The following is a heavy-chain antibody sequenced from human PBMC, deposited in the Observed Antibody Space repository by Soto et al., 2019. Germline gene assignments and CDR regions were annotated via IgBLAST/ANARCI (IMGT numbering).Heavy chain of an antibody. Sequence: EVQLLESGGGLVQPGGSVRLSCTASGFTFSSHAMSWVRQAPGKGLKWVSGISGSAYSTYYADSVEGRFTISRDNSKSTLYLQINSLRADDTAVYYCAKDPHSWGQGTQVTVSS. J-gene: IGHJ4*02. CDR2: ISGSAYST. CDR1: GFTFSSHA. CDR3: AKDPHS. V-gene: IGHV3-23*01.